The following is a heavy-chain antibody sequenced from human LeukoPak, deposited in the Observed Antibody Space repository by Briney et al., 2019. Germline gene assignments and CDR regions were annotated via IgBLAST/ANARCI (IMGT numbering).Heavy chain of an antibody. CDR3: ARDPAYSSGWTKNAFDV. CDR1: GDSVSSNSAT. Sequence: SQTLSLTCAISGDSVSSNSATWNCIRQSPSRGLEWLGRTYYRSKWLNDYAVSVKSRITVNPDTSKNQFSLRLNSVTPEDTAVYYCARDPAYSSGWTKNAFDVWGQGTMVTVSS. J-gene: IGHJ3*01. D-gene: IGHD6-19*01. CDR2: TYYRSKWLN. V-gene: IGHV6-1*01.